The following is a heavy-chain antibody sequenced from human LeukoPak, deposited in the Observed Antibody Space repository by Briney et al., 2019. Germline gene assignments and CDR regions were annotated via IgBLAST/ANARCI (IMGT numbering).Heavy chain of an antibody. J-gene: IGHJ6*02. CDR1: GFTFTNYG. Sequence: GRSLRLSCAASGFTFTNYGMHWVRQAPGKGLEWVAVIWYDGSNKYYTGSVKGRFTISRDNSKNTLFLQMNSLRAEDTAVYYCARDRSHITGTTRYYYGMDVWGPGTTVTVS. D-gene: IGHD1-7*01. CDR3: ARDRSHITGTTRYYYGMDV. CDR2: IWYDGSNK. V-gene: IGHV3-33*01.